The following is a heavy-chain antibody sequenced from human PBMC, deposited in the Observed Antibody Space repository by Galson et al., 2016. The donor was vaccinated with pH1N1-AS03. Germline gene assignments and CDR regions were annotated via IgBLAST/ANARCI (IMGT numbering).Heavy chain of an antibody. CDR1: GGAISDGGYY. V-gene: IGHV4-31*03. Sequence: TLSLTCTVSGGAISDGGYYWGWIRQLPGKGLEWMGYIYYSGKAYYNPSLESRLSISVDTSKNEVSLKLISVTAADTALYYCARDRHDYGPDPFDVWGQGTMVTVSP. CDR3: ARDRHDYGPDPFDV. J-gene: IGHJ3*01. D-gene: IGHD4-17*01. CDR2: IYYSGKA.